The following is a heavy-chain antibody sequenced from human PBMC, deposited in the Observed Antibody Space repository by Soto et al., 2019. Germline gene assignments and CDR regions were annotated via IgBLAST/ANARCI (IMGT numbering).Heavy chain of an antibody. CDR3: AKEVYGAARGAMDV. CDR1: GFTFSNNV. J-gene: IGHJ6*02. D-gene: IGHD2-8*01. V-gene: IGHV3-23*01. Sequence: EVQLLESGGGLVQPGGSLRLSCAASGFTFSNNVMSWVRQAPGKGLEWVSGINDNGGDTYYADSVKGRCTISRDNSKNTQYLQMNSLRAEDTAVYYCAKEVYGAARGAMDVWGQGTTVTVSS. CDR2: INDNGGDT.